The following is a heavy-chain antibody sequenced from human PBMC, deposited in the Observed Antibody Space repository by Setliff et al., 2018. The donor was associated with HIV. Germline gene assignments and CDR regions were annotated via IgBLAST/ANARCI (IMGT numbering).Heavy chain of an antibody. CDR2: ISAYNGNT. D-gene: IGHD3-10*01. J-gene: IGHJ4*02. V-gene: IGHV1-18*01. CDR3: ARRGNYYASAFDY. CDR1: GYTFISYD. Sequence: ASVKVSCKASGYTFISYDINWVRQAPGQGLEWMGWISAYNGNTRYAQKLQGRVTMTTDASTSTAYMELRSLRSEDTAVYYCARRGNYYASAFDYWGQGTLVTVSS.